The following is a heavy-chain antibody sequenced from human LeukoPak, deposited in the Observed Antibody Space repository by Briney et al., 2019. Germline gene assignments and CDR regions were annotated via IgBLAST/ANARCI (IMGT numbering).Heavy chain of an antibody. CDR3: ARAEALLPYLY. J-gene: IGHJ4*02. Sequence: QPGRSLRLSCAASGFTFSSYAIHWFRQAPGKGLEWVALISYDGSNKYYADSVKGRFTISRDNSKDTLYLQMNSLRPEDTAVYWCARAEALLPYLYWGQGTLVTVSS. CDR2: ISYDGSNK. CDR1: GFTFSSYA. D-gene: IGHD2-15*01. V-gene: IGHV3-30-3*01.